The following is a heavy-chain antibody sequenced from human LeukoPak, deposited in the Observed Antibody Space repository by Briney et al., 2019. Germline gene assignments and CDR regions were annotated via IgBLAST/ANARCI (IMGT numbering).Heavy chain of an antibody. V-gene: IGHV1-18*01. Sequence: WASVKVSCKASGYTFTSYGISWVRQAPGQGLEWMGWISAYNGNTNYAQKLQGRVTMTTDTSTSTAYMELRSLRSDDTAVYYCARDSDCSSTSCYEGYYYYGMDVWGQGTTVTVSS. CDR1: GYTFTSYG. J-gene: IGHJ6*02. CDR2: ISAYNGNT. CDR3: ARDSDCSSTSCYEGYYYYGMDV. D-gene: IGHD2-2*01.